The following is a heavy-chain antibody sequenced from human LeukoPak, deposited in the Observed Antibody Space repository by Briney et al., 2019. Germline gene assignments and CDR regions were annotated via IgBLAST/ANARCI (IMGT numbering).Heavy chain of an antibody. CDR2: ISSSSSYI. CDR1: GFTFSSYS. Sequence: GGSLRLSCAASGFTFSSYSMNWVRQAPGKGLEWVSSISSSSSYIYYADSVKGRFTISRDNAKNSLYLQMNSLRAEDTAVYYCARDNNYKYQPNDYRGQGTLVTVSS. V-gene: IGHV3-21*01. J-gene: IGHJ4*02. CDR3: ARDNNYKYQPNDY. D-gene: IGHD2-2*01.